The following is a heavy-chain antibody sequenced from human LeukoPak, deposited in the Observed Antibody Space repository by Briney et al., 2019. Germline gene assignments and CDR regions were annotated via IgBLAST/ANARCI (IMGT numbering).Heavy chain of an antibody. CDR1: GFTFSSYS. Sequence: GGSLRLSCAASGFTFSSYSMNWVRQAPGKGLEWVSSISSSSSYIYYADSVKGRFTISRDNAKNSLYLQMNSLRAEDTAVNYCARDRTGIAARYFDYWGQGTLVTVSS. V-gene: IGHV3-21*01. CDR2: ISSSSSYI. CDR3: ARDRTGIAARYFDY. D-gene: IGHD6-6*01. J-gene: IGHJ4*02.